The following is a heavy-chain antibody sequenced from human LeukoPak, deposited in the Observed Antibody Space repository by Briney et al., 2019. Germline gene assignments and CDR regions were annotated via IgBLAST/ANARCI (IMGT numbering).Heavy chain of an antibody. CDR3: VRGYCSGGSCYSSPLDY. CDR1: GFTFSNYD. J-gene: IGHJ4*02. CDR2: IGFGGDT. Sequence: PGGSLRLSCAASGFTFSNYDMHWVRQGTGKGLEWASTIGFGGDTYYSDSVKGRFTISRENAKNSLYLQMDNLRAGDTAVYSCVRGYCSGGSCYSSPLDYWGQGTLVTVSS. D-gene: IGHD2-15*01. V-gene: IGHV3-13*01.